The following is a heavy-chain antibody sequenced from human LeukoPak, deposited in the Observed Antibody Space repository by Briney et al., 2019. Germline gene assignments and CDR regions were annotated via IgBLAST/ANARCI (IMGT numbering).Heavy chain of an antibody. CDR1: GNSFANYW. J-gene: IGHJ4*02. CDR3: ARHGYTSSWAV. Sequence: GESLKISCKGYGNSFANYWIGWVRQIPGKGLEWMGIIYPADSETGYSPFFQGHVTIAADKSRNIAYLQWTSLKASDSAMYYCARHGYTSSWAVWGQGTLVTVSS. CDR2: IYPADSET. D-gene: IGHD6-13*01. V-gene: IGHV5-51*01.